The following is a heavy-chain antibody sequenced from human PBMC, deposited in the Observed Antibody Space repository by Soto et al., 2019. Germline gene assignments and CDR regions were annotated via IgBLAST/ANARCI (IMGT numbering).Heavy chain of an antibody. CDR1: GGSISSYY. J-gene: IGHJ4*02. CDR2: IYYSGST. CDR3: ARVSSSWWVREKQYYFDY. D-gene: IGHD6-13*01. V-gene: IGHV4-59*01. Sequence: SETLSLTCTVSGGSISSYYWSWIRQPPGRGLEWIGYIYYSGSTNYNPSLKSRVTISVDTSKNQFSLKLSSVTAADTAVYYCARVSSSWWVREKQYYFDYWGQGTLVTVSS.